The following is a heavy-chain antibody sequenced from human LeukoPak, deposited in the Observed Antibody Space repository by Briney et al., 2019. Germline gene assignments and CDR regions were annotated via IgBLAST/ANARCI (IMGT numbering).Heavy chain of an antibody. D-gene: IGHD3-3*01. CDR1: GFTFSSYS. CDR3: ARDDNRFLEWLSSYYYYGMDV. Sequence: GGSLRLSCAASGFTFSSYSMNWVRQAPGKGLGWVSYISSSSSTIYYADSVKGRFTISRDNAKNSLYLQMNSLRDEDTAVYYCARDDNRFLEWLSSYYYYGMDVWGQGTTVTVSS. CDR2: ISSSSSTI. J-gene: IGHJ6*02. V-gene: IGHV3-48*02.